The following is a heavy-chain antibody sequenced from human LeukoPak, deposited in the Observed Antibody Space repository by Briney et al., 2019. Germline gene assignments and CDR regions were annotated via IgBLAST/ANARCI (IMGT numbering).Heavy chain of an antibody. CDR3: ARGGYGSGSYYSYYGMDV. Sequence: GGSLRLSCAASGFTFSSYSMNWVRQAPGKGLEWVSSISSSSSYIYYADSVKGRFTISRDNAKNSLYLQMNSLRAEDTVVYYCARGGYGSGSYYSYYGMDVWGKGTTVTVSS. D-gene: IGHD3-10*01. CDR2: ISSSSSYI. V-gene: IGHV3-21*01. CDR1: GFTFSSYS. J-gene: IGHJ6*04.